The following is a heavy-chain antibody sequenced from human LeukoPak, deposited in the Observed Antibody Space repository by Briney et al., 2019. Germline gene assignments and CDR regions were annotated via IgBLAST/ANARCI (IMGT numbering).Heavy chain of an antibody. J-gene: IGHJ4*02. D-gene: IGHD2-2*01. CDR1: GFTFTNYV. Sequence: GGSLRLSCAASGFTFTNYVMSWGRQAPGKGLEWVSGISGSGGRTFYADSVKGRFSISRDNSKNTLSLQMNSLRADDTAVYYCAKDSWRDQLPFIFDYWGQGILVTVSS. V-gene: IGHV3-23*01. CDR3: AKDSWRDQLPFIFDY. CDR2: ISGSGGRT.